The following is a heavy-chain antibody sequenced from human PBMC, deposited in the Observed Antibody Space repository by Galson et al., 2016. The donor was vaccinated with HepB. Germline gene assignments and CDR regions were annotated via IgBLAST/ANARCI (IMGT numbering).Heavy chain of an antibody. V-gene: IGHV3-33*03. CDR2: IWHDGSNK. J-gene: IGHJ4*02. CDR1: GSTFSTYG. CDR3: ALGQGFLADS. Sequence: SLRLSCAASGSTFSTYGMHWVRQAPGKGLEWVAVIWHDGSNKYYADSVKGRFTISRDNAKNSLYLQMSSLRPEDTAVYYCALGQGFLADSWGQGTLVTVSS.